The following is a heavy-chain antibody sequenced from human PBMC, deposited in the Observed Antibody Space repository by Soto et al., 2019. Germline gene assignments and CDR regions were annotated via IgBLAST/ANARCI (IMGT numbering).Heavy chain of an antibody. Sequence: QVQLVQSGAEVKKPGASVTVSCKASGYTFTSYGISWVRQAPGQGLEWMGWISAYNGNTNYAQKLQGRVTTTPATSTSTAYMELRSLRSDDTAVYYCGRDVGGSYDYVWGSYRHLNWFDPCGQGTLVTVAS. V-gene: IGHV1-18*01. CDR1: GYTFTSYG. CDR2: ISAYNGNT. D-gene: IGHD3-16*02. J-gene: IGHJ5*02. CDR3: GRDVGGSYDYVWGSYRHLNWFDP.